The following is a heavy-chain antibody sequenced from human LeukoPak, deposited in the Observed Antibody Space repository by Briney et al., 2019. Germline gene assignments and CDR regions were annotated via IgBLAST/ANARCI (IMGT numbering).Heavy chain of an antibody. CDR2: ISAYNGNT. D-gene: IGHD3-10*01. J-gene: IGHJ4*02. Sequence: GASVKVSCKASGYTFTSYGISWVRQAPGQGLEWMGWISAYNGNTNYVQKLQGRVTMTTDTSTSTAYMELRSLRSDDTAVYYCARVDGSGSYYPYYFDYWGQGTLVTVSS. CDR3: ARVDGSGSYYPYYFDY. CDR1: GYTFTSYG. V-gene: IGHV1-18*04.